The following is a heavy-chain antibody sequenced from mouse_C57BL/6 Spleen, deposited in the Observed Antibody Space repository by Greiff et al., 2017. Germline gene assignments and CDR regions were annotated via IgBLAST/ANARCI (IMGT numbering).Heavy chain of an antibody. CDR2: IYPGDGDT. CDR1: GYAFSSSW. Sequence: VKVVESGPELVKPGASVKISCKASGYAFSSSWMNWVKQRPGKGLEWIGRIYPGDGDTNYNGKFKGKATLTADKSSSTAYMQLSSLTSEDSAVYFCARYFGYDEAYWGQGTLVTVS. D-gene: IGHD2-2*01. V-gene: IGHV1-82*01. CDR3: ARYFGYDEAY. J-gene: IGHJ3*01.